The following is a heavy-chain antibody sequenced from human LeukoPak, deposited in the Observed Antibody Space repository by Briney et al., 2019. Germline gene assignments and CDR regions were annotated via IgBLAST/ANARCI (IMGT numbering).Heavy chain of an antibody. CDR3: ARRGGHSWDVGNWFDP. CDR2: TSYRGIS. CDR1: GESIRSTSL. J-gene: IGHJ5*02. V-gene: IGHV4-39*01. Sequence: SETLSLTCSVSGESIRSTSLWGWIRQSPGMGLEWIASTSYRGISYYNPSLSSRVTVFADTSKNQFSLRLSSVTAADTAVYYCARRGGHSWDVGNWFDPWGQGTLITVSS. D-gene: IGHD6-13*01.